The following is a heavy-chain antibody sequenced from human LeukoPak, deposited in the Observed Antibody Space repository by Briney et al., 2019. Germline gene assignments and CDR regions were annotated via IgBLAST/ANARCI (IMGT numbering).Heavy chain of an antibody. CDR2: TSGSGASA. Sequence: GGSLRLSCSSSGFTFSDYALTWFRQAPGKGLEWVSGTSGSGASAYYADSVKGRFTISRDNPRSTVYLQLNSLTAEDTAIYYCARSRGFGELLPLDHWGQRALVTVSS. D-gene: IGHD3-10*01. CDR3: ARSRGFGELLPLDH. CDR1: GFTFSDYA. J-gene: IGHJ4*02. V-gene: IGHV3-23*01.